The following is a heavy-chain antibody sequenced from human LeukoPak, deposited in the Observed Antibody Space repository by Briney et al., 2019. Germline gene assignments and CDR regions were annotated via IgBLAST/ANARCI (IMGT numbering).Heavy chain of an antibody. CDR3: ARAGVYGDYGFDY. D-gene: IGHD4-17*01. CDR2: IYSGGST. Sequence: GGSLRLSCAASGFTVSSNYMSWVRQAPGKGLEWVSVIYSGGSTYYADSVKGRFTISRVNSKNTLYLQMNSLRAEDTAVYYCARAGVYGDYGFDYWGQGTLVTVSS. V-gene: IGHV3-66*02. J-gene: IGHJ4*02. CDR1: GFTVSSNY.